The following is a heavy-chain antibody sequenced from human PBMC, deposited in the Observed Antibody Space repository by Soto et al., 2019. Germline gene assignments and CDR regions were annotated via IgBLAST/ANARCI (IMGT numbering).Heavy chain of an antibody. D-gene: IGHD2-2*01. CDR1: GYNLIAYG. V-gene: IGHV1-18*01. CDR2: ISVYNGGT. CDR3: ASRFCSTTTCHP. Sequence: QVQLVQSGGEVKQPGASVTVSCKTSGYNLIAYGMSWVRQAPEQGLEWMGWISVYNGGTNYAQDFQGRLTLTRDTSTSTVYMELRSLRSDDTAVYFCASRFCSTTTCHPWGQGTLVTVSS. J-gene: IGHJ5*02.